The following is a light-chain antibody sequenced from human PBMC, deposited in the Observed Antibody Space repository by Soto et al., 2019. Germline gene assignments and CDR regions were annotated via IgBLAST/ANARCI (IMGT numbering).Light chain of an antibody. J-gene: IGKJ2*01. CDR2: KAS. V-gene: IGKV1-5*03. CDR3: QQYNSYSYT. Sequence: DIQMTQSPSTLSASVGDRVTITCRASQTISSWLAWYQHKPGTAPHLLNYKASTLESGIPSRISGSGSGTEFTLTISSLQPDDFATYYCQQYNSYSYTFGQGTKVESK. CDR1: QTISSW.